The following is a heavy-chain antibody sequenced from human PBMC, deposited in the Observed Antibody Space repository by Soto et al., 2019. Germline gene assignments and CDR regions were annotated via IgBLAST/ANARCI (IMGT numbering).Heavy chain of an antibody. V-gene: IGHV3-15*07. CDR1: GFSFNNAW. J-gene: IGHJ5*02. D-gene: IGHD3-10*01. CDR2: IKRKADGGTI. CDR3: TTFTS. Sequence: GGSLRLSCVASGFSFNNAWMFWVRQAPGRGLEWVGRIKRKADGGTIDYATPMKGRFTISRDDSKNTLYLQMDSLRTEDTALYFCTTFTSWGQGTLVTVSS.